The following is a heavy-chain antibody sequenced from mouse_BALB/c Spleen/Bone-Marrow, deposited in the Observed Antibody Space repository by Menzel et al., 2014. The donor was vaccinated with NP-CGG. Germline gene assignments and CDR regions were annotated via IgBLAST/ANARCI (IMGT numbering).Heavy chain of an antibody. D-gene: IGHD3-2*01. J-gene: IGHJ4*01. V-gene: IGHV1-7*01. CDR3: VRSTGAMDY. CDR2: INPSTGYT. CDR1: GYTFTSYW. Sequence: VQLQQSGAELAKPGASVKMSCKASGYTFTSYWMHWVKQRPGQGLEWIGYINPSTGYTEYSQKFKDKATLTADKSSSTAYMQLSNLTSEDSAVYYCVRSTGAMDYWGQGTSVTVSS.